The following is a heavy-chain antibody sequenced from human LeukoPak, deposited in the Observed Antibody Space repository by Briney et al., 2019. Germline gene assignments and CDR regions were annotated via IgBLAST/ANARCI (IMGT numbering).Heavy chain of an antibody. Sequence: SETLSLTCAVYGGSFSDYYWSWIRQPPGKGLEWIGEINHSGSTNYNPSLKSRVTISVDTSKNQFSLKLSSVTAADTAVYYCARGPITIFGVVTTAAFDYWGQGTLVTVSS. J-gene: IGHJ4*02. D-gene: IGHD3-3*01. CDR1: GGSFSDYY. CDR3: ARGPITIFGVVTTAAFDY. CDR2: INHSGST. V-gene: IGHV4-34*01.